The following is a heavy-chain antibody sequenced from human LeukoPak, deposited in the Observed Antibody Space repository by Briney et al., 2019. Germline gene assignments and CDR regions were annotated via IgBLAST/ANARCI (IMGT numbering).Heavy chain of an antibody. CDR1: GYTFTSYA. CDR3: ARDTIVVVPAAKRPNYYGMDV. D-gene: IGHD2-2*01. J-gene: IGHJ6*02. CDR2: INAGNGNT. Sequence: ASVKVSCKASGYTFTSYAMHWVRQAPGQRLEWMGWINAGNGNTKYSQKFQGRVTITADESTSTAYMELSSLRSEDTAVYYCARDTIVVVPAAKRPNYYGMDVWGQGTTVTVSS. V-gene: IGHV1-3*01.